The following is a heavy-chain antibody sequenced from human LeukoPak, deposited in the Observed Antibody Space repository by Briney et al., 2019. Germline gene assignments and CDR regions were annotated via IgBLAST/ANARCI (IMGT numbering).Heavy chain of an antibody. Sequence: GGSPRLSCAASGFTFSSYGMSWVRQAPGKGLEWVSGVSPPGGGTYYADSVKGRFTISRDDSRNTLSLQMNSLRVEDTAVYYCARDLAWGAFDYWGQGILVAVSS. CDR1: GFTFSSYG. V-gene: IGHV3-23*01. CDR3: ARDLAWGAFDY. D-gene: IGHD3-16*01. CDR2: VSPPGGGT. J-gene: IGHJ4*02.